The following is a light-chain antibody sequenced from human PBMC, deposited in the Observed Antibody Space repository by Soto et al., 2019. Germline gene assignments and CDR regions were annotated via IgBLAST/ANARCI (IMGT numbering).Light chain of an antibody. CDR1: QSVSSSY. Sequence: DIVLTQSPGTLSLSPGERATLSCRAIQSVSSSYLAWYQQKPGQAPRLLIYGASSRATGIPDRFSGSGSGTDFTLTISRLEPEDLAVYYCQQYGSSPLTFGGGTKVEIK. J-gene: IGKJ4*01. V-gene: IGKV3-20*01. CDR3: QQYGSSPLT. CDR2: GAS.